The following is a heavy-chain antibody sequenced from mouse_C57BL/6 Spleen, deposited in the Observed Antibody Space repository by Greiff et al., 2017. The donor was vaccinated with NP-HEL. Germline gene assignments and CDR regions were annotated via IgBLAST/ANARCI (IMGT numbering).Heavy chain of an antibody. CDR2: IYPRDGST. J-gene: IGHJ3*01. D-gene: IGHD2-13*01. Sequence: ESGPELVKPGASVKLSCKASGYTFTSYDINWVKQRPGQGLEWIGWIYPRDGSTKYNEKFKGKATLTVDTSSSTAYMELRSLTSEDAAVYYCAREAGEGDYAGWGQGTLVTVAA. CDR3: AREAGEGDYAG. CDR1: GYTFTSYD. V-gene: IGHV1-85*01.